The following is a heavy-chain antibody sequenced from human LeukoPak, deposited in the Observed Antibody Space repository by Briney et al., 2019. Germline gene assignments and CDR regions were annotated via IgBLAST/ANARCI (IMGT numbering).Heavy chain of an antibody. D-gene: IGHD3-3*01. J-gene: IGHJ6*02. CDR3: ARYDVWSGYSGRYYYYYGMVV. Sequence: GSSLRLSCAASGFTFTSYAMHWVRQAPGKGLEWVAVISSDGSNKYYADSVKGRFTITRDNAKNSQYLQMNSLRAEDTAVYYCARYDVWSGYSGRYYYYYGMVVWGQGTTVTVSS. CDR1: GFTFTSYA. CDR2: ISSDGSNK. V-gene: IGHV3-30-3*01.